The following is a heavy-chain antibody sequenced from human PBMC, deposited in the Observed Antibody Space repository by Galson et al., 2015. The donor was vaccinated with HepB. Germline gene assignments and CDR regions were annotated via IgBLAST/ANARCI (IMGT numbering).Heavy chain of an antibody. J-gene: IGHJ5*02. V-gene: IGHV3-23*01. Sequence: SLRLSCAASGFTFSSLGMTWVRQAPGKGLECVSAIGVNAGSTDYADSVKGRFTISRDNSKNMLYLQMNNLRAEDTAVYYCARHEGCSGTNCYAEGNSLDWFDPWGQGTLVTVSS. CDR3: ARHEGCSGTNCYAEGNSLDWFDP. D-gene: IGHD2-2*01. CDR2: IGVNAGST. CDR1: GFTFSSLG.